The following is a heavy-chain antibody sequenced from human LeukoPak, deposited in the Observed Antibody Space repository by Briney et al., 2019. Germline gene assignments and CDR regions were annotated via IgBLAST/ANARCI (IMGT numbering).Heavy chain of an antibody. CDR1: GFTFSSYA. J-gene: IGHJ4*02. V-gene: IGHV3-30-3*01. CDR2: ISYDGSNK. Sequence: GRSLRLSCAASGFTFSSYAMHWVRQAPGKGLEWVAVISYDGSNKYYADSVKGRFTISRDNSKNTLYLQMNSLRAEDTAVYYCAKVGPAYCGGDCYSGAGYWGQGTLVTVSS. D-gene: IGHD2-21*02. CDR3: AKVGPAYCGGDCYSGAGY.